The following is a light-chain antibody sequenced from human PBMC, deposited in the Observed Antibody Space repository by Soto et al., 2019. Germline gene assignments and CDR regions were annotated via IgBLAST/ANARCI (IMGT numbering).Light chain of an antibody. J-gene: IGKJ2*01. CDR1: HAITTNY. Sequence: LTQSPGTLSLSPGESATLSCTASHAITTNYLAWYQHKLGRPPRLLIAGAPSRATGVPDRFSGSGSGTAFTLTISRLEPGDSATYYCQLYGASDLFTFGPGTKLEI. CDR3: QLYGASDLFT. V-gene: IGKV3-20*01. CDR2: GAP.